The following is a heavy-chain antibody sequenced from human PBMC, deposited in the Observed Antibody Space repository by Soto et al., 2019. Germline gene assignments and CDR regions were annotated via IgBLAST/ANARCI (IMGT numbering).Heavy chain of an antibody. D-gene: IGHD6-13*01. CDR2: IYYSGST. CDR3: ARGYSSTWSESIYGMDV. J-gene: IGHJ6*02. V-gene: IGHV4-59*01. CDR1: GGSISSYY. Sequence: SETLSVTCTVSGGSISSYYWSWIRQPPGKGLEWIGYIYYSGSTNYNPSLKSRVTISVDTSKNQFSLKLSSVTAADTAVYYCARGYSSTWSESIYGMDVCGQATTVPV.